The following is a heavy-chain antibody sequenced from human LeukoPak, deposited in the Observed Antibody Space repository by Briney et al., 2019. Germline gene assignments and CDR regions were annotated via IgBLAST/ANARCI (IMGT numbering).Heavy chain of an antibody. J-gene: IGHJ5*01. D-gene: IGHD3-9*01. V-gene: IGHV4-61*02. CDR1: GGSISSGTYY. CDR3: ARAPIYDTLTAYPAGLDS. Sequence: PSETLSLTCTVPGGSISSGTYYWRWIRQPAGKGLEWVGRIYTSGSTNYNPSLKSRVAISLDTSKNHFSLKLISVTAADTAMYFCARAPIYDTLTAYPAGLDSWGQGTLVTVSS. CDR2: IYTSGST.